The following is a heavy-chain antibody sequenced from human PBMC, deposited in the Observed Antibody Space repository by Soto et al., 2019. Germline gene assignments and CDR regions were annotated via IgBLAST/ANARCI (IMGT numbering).Heavy chain of an antibody. CDR2: ISSSSSTI. V-gene: IGHV3-48*02. Sequence: EVQLVESGGGLVQPGGSLRLSCAASGFTFSSYSMNWVRQAPGKGLEWVSYISSSSSTIYYAGSVKGRFTISRDNAKNSLYRQMNGLRDEDTAVYYCARRGYTDYWGQGTRVTVSS. J-gene: IGHJ4*02. D-gene: IGHD5-18*01. CDR3: ARRGYTDY. CDR1: GFTFSSYS.